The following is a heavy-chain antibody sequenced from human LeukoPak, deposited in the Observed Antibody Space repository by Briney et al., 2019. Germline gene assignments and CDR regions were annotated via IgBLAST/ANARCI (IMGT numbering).Heavy chain of an antibody. J-gene: IGHJ3*02. CDR2: VSYRGDT. CDR3: ARPYSSNWYDAFHI. D-gene: IGHD6-13*01. V-gene: IGHV4-59*01. Sequence: SETLSLTCAVFGGPISSYYWSWIRQPPGKGLEWIGYVSYRGDTNYNPSLKSRVTISVDTSKNQFSLKLTSVTAADTAVYYCARPYSSNWYDAFHIWGQGTIVTVSS. CDR1: GGPISSYY.